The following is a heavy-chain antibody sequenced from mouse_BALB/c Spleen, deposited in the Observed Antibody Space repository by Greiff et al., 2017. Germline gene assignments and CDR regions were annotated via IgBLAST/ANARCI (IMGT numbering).Heavy chain of an antibody. J-gene: IGHJ4*01. V-gene: IGHV2-2*02. CDR2: IWSGGST. D-gene: IGHD2-3*01. Sequence: VMLVESGPGLVQPSQSLSITCTVSGFSLTSYGVHWVRQSPGKGLEWLGVIWSGGSTDYNAAFISRLSISKDNSKSQVFFKMNSLQANDTAIYYCARIRDGYYLYYAMDYWGQGTSVTVSS. CDR1: GFSLTSYG. CDR3: ARIRDGYYLYYAMDY.